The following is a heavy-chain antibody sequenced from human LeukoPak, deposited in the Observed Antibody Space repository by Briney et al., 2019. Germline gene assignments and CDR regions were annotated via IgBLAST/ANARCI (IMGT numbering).Heavy chain of an antibody. J-gene: IGHJ4*02. V-gene: IGHV3-30*04. CDR1: GFTFSSYA. CDR3: ARLYSSGWYSSS. D-gene: IGHD6-19*01. Sequence: PGGSLRLSCAASGFTFSSYAMHWVRQAPGKGLEWVAVISYDGSNKYYADSAKGRFTISRDNSKNTLYLQMNSLRAEDTAVYYCARLYSSGWYSSSWGQGTLVTVSS. CDR2: ISYDGSNK.